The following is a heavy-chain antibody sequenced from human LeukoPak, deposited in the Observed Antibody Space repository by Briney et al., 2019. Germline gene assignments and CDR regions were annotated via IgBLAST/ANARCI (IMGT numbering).Heavy chain of an antibody. V-gene: IGHV3-66*01. CDR1: GFTFSSYS. J-gene: IGHJ4*02. Sequence: PGGSLRLSCAASGFTFSSYSMNWVRQAPGKGLEWVSSIDYSGGDTHYADSVKGRFTISRDNSKNTLYLQMNSLRAEDTAVYYCASYYGTYYYDSSGYYWLGYFDYWGQGTLVTVSS. D-gene: IGHD3-22*01. CDR3: ASYYGTYYYDSSGYYWLGYFDY. CDR2: IDYSGGDT.